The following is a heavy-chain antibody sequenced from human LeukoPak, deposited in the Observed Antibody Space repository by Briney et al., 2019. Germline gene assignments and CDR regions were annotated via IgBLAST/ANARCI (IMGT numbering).Heavy chain of an antibody. D-gene: IGHD6-19*01. CDR2: IIPIFGTA. Sequence: SVKVSCKSSGGTFSSYAISWVRQAPGQGLEGMGGIIPIFGTANYAQKFQGRVTITADESTSTTYMELSSLRSEDTAVYYCARGRRIAVAGDRFDYWGQGTLVTVSS. CDR1: GGTFSSYA. CDR3: ARGRRIAVAGDRFDY. J-gene: IGHJ4*02. V-gene: IGHV1-69*01.